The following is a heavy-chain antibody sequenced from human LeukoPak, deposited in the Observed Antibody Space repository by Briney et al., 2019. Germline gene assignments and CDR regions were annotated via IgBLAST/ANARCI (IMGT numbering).Heavy chain of an antibody. J-gene: IGHJ4*02. CDR3: AKEEDCSGGSCYGYYFDY. D-gene: IGHD2-15*01. CDR2: ISWNSGSI. Sequence: GGSLRLSCAASGFTFDDYAMHWVRQAPGKGLEWVSGISWNSGSIGYADSVKGRFTISRDNAKNSLYLQMNSLRAEDTALYYCAKEEDCSGGSCYGYYFDYRGQGTLVTVSS. CDR1: GFTFDDYA. V-gene: IGHV3-9*01.